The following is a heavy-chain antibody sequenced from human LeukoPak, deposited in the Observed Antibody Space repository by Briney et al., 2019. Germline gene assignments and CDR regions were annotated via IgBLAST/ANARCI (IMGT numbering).Heavy chain of an antibody. CDR1: GFTFNSYS. Sequence: PGGSLRLSCAASGFTFNSYSKIWPRQAPGKGREGVTYFSSSSRTISHTDPERARFTISRDNAKNSLYLQMNSLRAEDTAVYYCARPQEERRWLRGTTVTTLYAFDFLGQGTMATVSS. V-gene: IGHV3-48*01. J-gene: IGHJ3*01. CDR3: ARPQEERRWLRGTTVTTLYAFDF. D-gene: IGHD4-17*01. CDR2: FSSSSRTI.